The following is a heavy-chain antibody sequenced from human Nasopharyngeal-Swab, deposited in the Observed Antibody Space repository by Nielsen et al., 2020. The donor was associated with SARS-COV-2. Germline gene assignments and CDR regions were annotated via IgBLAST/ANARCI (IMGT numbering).Heavy chain of an antibody. Sequence: SRKGSRYRLTNYWIAWLRQTPGKGLEWMGIIYPADFDTRYSPSSQGQVTISADKSISTGYLQWNSLKASDRGMYYCARGGVGQGDFDYWGRGTLVTVSS. CDR3: ARGGVGQGDFDY. J-gene: IGHJ4*02. D-gene: IGHD3-16*01. CDR2: IYPADFDT. V-gene: IGHV5-51*01. CDR1: RYRLTNYW.